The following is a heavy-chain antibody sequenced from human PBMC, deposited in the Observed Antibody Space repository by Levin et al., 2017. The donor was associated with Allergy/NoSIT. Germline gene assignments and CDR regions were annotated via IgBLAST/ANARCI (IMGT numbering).Heavy chain of an antibody. Sequence: SQTLSLTCTVSGGSISSYYWSWIRQPPGKGLEWIGYIYYSGSTNYNPSLKSRVTISVDTSKNQFSLKLSSVTAADTAVYYCARDYYDSSGYGDAFDIWGQGTMVTVSS. CDR1: GGSISSYY. J-gene: IGHJ3*02. D-gene: IGHD3-22*01. V-gene: IGHV4-59*01. CDR3: ARDYYDSSGYGDAFDI. CDR2: IYYSGST.